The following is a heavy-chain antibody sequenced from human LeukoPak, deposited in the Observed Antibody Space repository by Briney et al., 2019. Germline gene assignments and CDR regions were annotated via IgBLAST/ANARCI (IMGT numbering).Heavy chain of an antibody. CDR1: GGSISSSSYY. J-gene: IGHJ4*02. Sequence: SETLSLTCTVSGGSISSSSYYWAWIRQPPGKGLEWIGSIYYSGSTYHNPPLKSRVTISVGTSKNQFSLKLSSVTAADTAVYYCARLVGTASYYFDYWGQGTLVTVSS. CDR3: ARLVGTASYYFDY. D-gene: IGHD6-19*01. V-gene: IGHV4-39*01. CDR2: IYYSGST.